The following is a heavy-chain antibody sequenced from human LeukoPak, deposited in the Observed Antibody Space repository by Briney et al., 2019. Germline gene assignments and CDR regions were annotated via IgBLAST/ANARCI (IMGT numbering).Heavy chain of an antibody. J-gene: IGHJ4*02. Sequence: ASVKLSCKASGYTFTGYSMHWVRQAPGQGLEWLGRINPYSGGTNYAQRFQGRVTMTRDTSISTAYMELSRLISDDTATYYCARDYDTSGALAYWGQGTLVTVSS. CDR3: ARDYDTSGALAY. CDR1: GYTFTGYS. V-gene: IGHV1-2*06. D-gene: IGHD3-22*01. CDR2: INPYSGGT.